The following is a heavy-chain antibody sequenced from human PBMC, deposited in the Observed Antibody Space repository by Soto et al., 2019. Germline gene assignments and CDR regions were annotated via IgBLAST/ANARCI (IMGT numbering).Heavy chain of an antibody. J-gene: IGHJ4*02. D-gene: IGHD6-13*01. CDR1: GFTFSSYA. V-gene: IGHV3-30-3*01. Sequence: GGSLRLSCAASGFTFSSYAMHWVRQAPGKGLEWVAVISYDGSNKYYADSVKGRFTISRDNSKNTLYLQMNSLRAEDTAVYYCARDRLYSSSWGSFDYWGQGTLVTVSS. CDR2: ISYDGSNK. CDR3: ARDRLYSSSWGSFDY.